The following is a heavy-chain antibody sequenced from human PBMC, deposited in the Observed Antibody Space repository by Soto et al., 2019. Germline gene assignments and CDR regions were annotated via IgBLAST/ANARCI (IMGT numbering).Heavy chain of an antibody. V-gene: IGHV3-33*01. CDR1: GFAFSSYG. D-gene: IGHD4-17*01. CDR3: GRDDYGPSFDT. Sequence: PGGSLRLSCAASGFAFSSYGMHWVRQAPGKGLEWVTVIWYDGSKKYYGDSVKGRFTISRDNSKNTLYLQMNSLRAEDTAVYYCGRDDYGPSFDTWGQGTMVTVSS. J-gene: IGHJ3*02. CDR2: IWYDGSKK.